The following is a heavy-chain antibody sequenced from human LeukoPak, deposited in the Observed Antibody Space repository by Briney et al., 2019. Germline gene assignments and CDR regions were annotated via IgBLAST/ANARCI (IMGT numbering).Heavy chain of an antibody. CDR3: ARGGKWFYAFDI. CDR1: GFTFSSYW. J-gene: IGHJ3*02. V-gene: IGHV3-74*01. D-gene: IGHD3-22*01. CDR2: INSDGSST. Sequence: GGSLRLSCAASGFTFSSYWMHWVRQAPGKGLVWVSRINSDGSSTSYADSVKGRLTISRDNAKNTLYLQMNSLRAEDTAVYYCARGGKWFYAFDIWGQGTMVTVSS.